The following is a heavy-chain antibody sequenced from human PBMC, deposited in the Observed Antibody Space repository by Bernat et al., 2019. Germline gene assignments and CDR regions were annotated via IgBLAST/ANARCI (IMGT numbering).Heavy chain of an antibody. D-gene: IGHD3-22*01. CDR3: ARDGPHYDSSGYYLSDLFRGAFDI. J-gene: IGHJ3*02. CDR2: IWYDGSNK. V-gene: IGHV3-33*01. Sequence: QVQLVESGGGVVQPGRSLRLSCAASGFTFSSYGMHWVRQAPGKGLEWVAVIWYDGSNKYYADSVKGRFTISRDNSKNTLYLQMNSLRAEDTAVYYCARDGPHYDSSGYYLSDLFRGAFDIWGQGTMVTVSS. CDR1: GFTFSSYG.